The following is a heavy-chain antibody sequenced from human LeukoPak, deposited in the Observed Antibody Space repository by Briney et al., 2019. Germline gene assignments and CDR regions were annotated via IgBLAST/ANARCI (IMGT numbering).Heavy chain of an antibody. V-gene: IGHV3-7*01. J-gene: IGHJ4*02. Sequence: PGGSLRLSCAASGFTFGNFWMTWVRQAPGKGLEWVANIKHDGSEKYYVDSVKGRFTISRDNAKNSLYLQMNSLRAEDTAVYYCARDAERKDDYWGQGTLVPVSA. CDR1: GFTFGNFW. CDR3: ARDAERKDDY. CDR2: IKHDGSEK.